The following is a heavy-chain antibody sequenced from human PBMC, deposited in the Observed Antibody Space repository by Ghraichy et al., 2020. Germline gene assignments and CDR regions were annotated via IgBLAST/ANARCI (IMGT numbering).Heavy chain of an antibody. Sequence: SETLSLTCTVSGGSISSYYWSWIRQPPGKGLEWIGYIYYSGSTNYNSSLKSRVPISVDTSKNQFSLKLSSVTAAATAVYYCARRNGDYPNWFDPCGQATLVTVSS. CDR2: IYYSGST. D-gene: IGHD4-17*01. V-gene: IGHV4-59*01. J-gene: IGHJ5*02. CDR1: GGSISSYY. CDR3: ARRNGDYPNWFDP.